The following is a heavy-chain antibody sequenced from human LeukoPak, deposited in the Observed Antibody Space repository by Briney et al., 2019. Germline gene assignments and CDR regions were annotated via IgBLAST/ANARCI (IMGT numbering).Heavy chain of an antibody. CDR1: GGSISSGGYY. Sequence: SETLSLTCTVSGGSISSGGYYWSWIRQHPGKGLEWIGYIYYSGSTYYNPSPKSRVTISVDTSKNQFSLKLSSVTAADTAVYYCARVREQQLAFDYWGQGTLSPSPQ. V-gene: IGHV4-31*03. CDR2: IYYSGST. D-gene: IGHD6-13*01. J-gene: IGHJ4*02. CDR3: ARVREQQLAFDY.